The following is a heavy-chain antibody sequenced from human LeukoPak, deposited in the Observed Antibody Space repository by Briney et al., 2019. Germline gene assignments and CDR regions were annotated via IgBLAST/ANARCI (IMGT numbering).Heavy chain of an antibody. J-gene: IGHJ4*02. D-gene: IGHD7-27*01. CDR3: ARPSSISLNGDRPWVY. CDR2: FYYSGST. CDR1: GGSITSSSYS. V-gene: IGHV4-39*01. Sequence: SETLSLTCTVSGGSITSSSYSWGWIRQPPGKGLEWIGSFYYSGSTYYNPSLKSRVTISVDTSKNQFSLKLSSVTAADTAVYYCARPSSISLNGDRPWVYWGQGTLVTVSS.